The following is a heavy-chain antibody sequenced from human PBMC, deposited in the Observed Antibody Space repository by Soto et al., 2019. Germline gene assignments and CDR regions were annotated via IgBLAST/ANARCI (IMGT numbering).Heavy chain of an antibody. CDR1: GYSFTSYW. Sequence: PGESLKIACKGSGYSFTSYWIGWVRQMPGKGLEWMGIIYPGDSDTRYSPSFQGQVTISADKSISTAYLQWSSLKASDTAMYYCARHYYDFWSGYPYYYYGMDVWVQGTTVTVSS. CDR2: IYPGDSDT. D-gene: IGHD3-3*01. V-gene: IGHV5-51*01. CDR3: ARHYYDFWSGYPYYYYGMDV. J-gene: IGHJ6*02.